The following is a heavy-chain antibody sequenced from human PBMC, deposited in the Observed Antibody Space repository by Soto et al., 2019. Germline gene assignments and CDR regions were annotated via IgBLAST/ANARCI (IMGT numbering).Heavy chain of an antibody. CDR1: GFTVSSNY. V-gene: IGHV3-66*01. CDR2: IYSGGST. J-gene: IGHJ6*03. CDR3: ARDQVFWSGTGDYYYYYMDV. D-gene: IGHD3-3*01. Sequence: GGSLRLSCAASGFTVSSNYMSWVRQAPGKGLEWVSVIYSGGSTYYADSVKGRFTISRDNSKNTLYLQMNSLRAEDTAVYYCARDQVFWSGTGDYYYYYMDVWGKGTTVTVSS.